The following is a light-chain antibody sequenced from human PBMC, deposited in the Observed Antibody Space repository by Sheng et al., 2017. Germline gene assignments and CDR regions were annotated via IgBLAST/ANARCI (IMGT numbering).Light chain of an antibody. CDR3: QQRSDWPLT. Sequence: ETVMTQSPATLSVSPGERATLSCRASQSVYSNLAWYQQKSGQAPRLLIYDASNRATGVPARFSGSGSETDFTLTISSLEPEDFAVYYCQQRSDWPLTFGGGTKVEIK. J-gene: IGKJ4*01. V-gene: IGKV3-11*01. CDR2: DAS. CDR1: QSVYSN.